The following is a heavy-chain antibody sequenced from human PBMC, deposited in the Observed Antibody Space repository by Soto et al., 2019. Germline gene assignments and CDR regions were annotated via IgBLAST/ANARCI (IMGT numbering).Heavy chain of an antibody. CDR1: GGTFSSYT. CDR3: ARKQGTTGNAFDI. D-gene: IGHD1-1*01. J-gene: IGHJ3*02. V-gene: IGHV1-69*02. Sequence: SVKVSGKASGGTFSSYTISWVRQAPGQGLEWMGRIIPILGIANYAQKFQGRVTITADKSTSTAYMELSSLRSEDTAVYYCARKQGTTGNAFDIWGQGTMVTVSS. CDR2: IIPILGIA.